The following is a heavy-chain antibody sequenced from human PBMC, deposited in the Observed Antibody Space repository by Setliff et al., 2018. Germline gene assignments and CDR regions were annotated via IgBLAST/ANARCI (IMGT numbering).Heavy chain of an antibody. CDR2: INHSGNT. V-gene: IGHV4-34*01. J-gene: IGHJ6*03. D-gene: IGHD3-3*01. CDR1: SGTFSGYY. CDR3: ARMSGFQYMDV. Sequence: SETLSLTCAVYSGTFSGYYWSWIRQPPGKGLEWIGEINHSGNTNYNPSLKSRVTISVDTSKNQISLKLSSVTAADTAVYYCARMSGFQYMDVWGKGTTVTVSS.